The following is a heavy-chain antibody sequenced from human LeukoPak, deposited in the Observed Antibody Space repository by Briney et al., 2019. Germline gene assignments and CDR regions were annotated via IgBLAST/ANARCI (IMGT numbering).Heavy chain of an antibody. CDR1: GFTFSSYA. D-gene: IGHD4-23*01. J-gene: IGHJ4*02. Sequence: GRSLRLSCAASGFTFSSYAMHWVRQAPGKGLEWVAVISYDGSNKYYADSVKGRFTISRDNSKNTLYLQMNSLRVEDTAVYYCARQTTVATDCWGQGTLVTVSS. CDR2: ISYDGSNK. V-gene: IGHV3-30*04. CDR3: ARQTTVATDC.